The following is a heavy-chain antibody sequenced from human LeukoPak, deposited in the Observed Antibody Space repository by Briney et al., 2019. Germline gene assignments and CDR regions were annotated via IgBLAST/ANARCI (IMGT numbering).Heavy chain of an antibody. D-gene: IGHD3-22*01. CDR1: GGSISSGDYY. Sequence: SETLSLTCTVSGGSISSGDYYWSWIRQPPGKGLEWIGYIYYSGSTYYNPSLKSRVTISVDTSKNQFSLKLSSVTAADTAVYYCARPRGDYDSSGYYSYFQHWGQGTLVTVSS. CDR3: ARPRGDYDSSGYYSYFQH. V-gene: IGHV4-30-4*01. J-gene: IGHJ1*01. CDR2: IYYSGST.